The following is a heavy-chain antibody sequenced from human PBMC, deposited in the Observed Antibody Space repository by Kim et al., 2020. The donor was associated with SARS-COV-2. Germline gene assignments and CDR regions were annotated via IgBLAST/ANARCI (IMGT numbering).Heavy chain of an antibody. J-gene: IGHJ3*02. D-gene: IGHD4-17*01. CDR3: ARGRWLGDYVGDGAFDI. CDR1: GFTFSDHY. V-gene: IGHV3-72*01. CDR2: TRNKANSYTT. Sequence: GGSLRLSCAASGFTFSDHYMDWVRQAPGKGLEWVGRTRNKANSYTTEYAASVKGRFTISRDDSKNSLYLQMNSLKTEDTAVYYCARGRWLGDYVGDGAFDIWGQGTMVTVSS.